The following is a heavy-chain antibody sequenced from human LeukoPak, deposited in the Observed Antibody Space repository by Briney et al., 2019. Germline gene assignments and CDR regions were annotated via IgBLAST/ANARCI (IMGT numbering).Heavy chain of an antibody. CDR2: IYYSGST. J-gene: IGHJ6*04. CDR1: GGSISSGDYY. CDR3: AREDIVVVPAAMYGMDV. V-gene: IGHV4-30-4*01. D-gene: IGHD2-2*01. Sequence: SQTLSLTCTVSGGSISSGDYYWSSIRQPPGKGLEWIGYIYYSGSTYYNPSLKSRVTISVDASKNQFSLKLSSVTAADTAVYYCAREDIVVVPAAMYGMDVWGKGTTVTVSS.